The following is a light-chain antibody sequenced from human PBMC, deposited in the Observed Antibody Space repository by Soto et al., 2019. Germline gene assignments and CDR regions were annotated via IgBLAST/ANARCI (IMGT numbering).Light chain of an antibody. V-gene: IGKV1-27*01. Sequence: DIQMTQSPTSLSASVGDRVTITCRASQDSRNFVAWYQQKPGKAPKLLIYAASTLQSGVTSRFSGSGSGTDFTLTINSLQPEDVATYSCQKYSSVPVFGPGTKVEIK. CDR3: QKYSSVPV. J-gene: IGKJ3*01. CDR1: QDSRNF. CDR2: AAS.